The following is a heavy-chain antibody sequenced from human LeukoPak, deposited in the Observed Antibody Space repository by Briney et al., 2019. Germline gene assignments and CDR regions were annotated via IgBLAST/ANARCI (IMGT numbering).Heavy chain of an antibody. CDR2: IWYDGSSK. D-gene: IGHD3-22*01. V-gene: IGHV3-33*01. Sequence: GGSLRLSCAASGFTFSSYGMHWVRQAPGKGLEWVAVIWYDGSSKYYADSVKGRFTISRDNSKNTLYLQMNSLRAEDTAVYYCARSYDSSGYLEWGQGTLVTVSS. J-gene: IGHJ4*02. CDR3: ARSYDSSGYLE. CDR1: GFTFSSYG.